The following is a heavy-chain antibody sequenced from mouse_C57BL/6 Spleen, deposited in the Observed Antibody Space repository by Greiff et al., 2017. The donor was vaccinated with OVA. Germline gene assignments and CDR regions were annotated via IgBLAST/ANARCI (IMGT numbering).Heavy chain of an antibody. J-gene: IGHJ1*03. CDR3: ARSDYYGSRYFDV. D-gene: IGHD1-1*01. Sequence: EVQLQQSGPELVKPGASVKISCKASGYTFTDYYMNWVKQSHGKSLEWIGDINPNNGGTSYNQKFKGKATLTVDKSSSTAYMELRSLTSEDSAVYYGARSDYYGSRYFDVWGTGTTVTVSS. V-gene: IGHV1-26*01. CDR2: INPNNGGT. CDR1: GYTFTDYY.